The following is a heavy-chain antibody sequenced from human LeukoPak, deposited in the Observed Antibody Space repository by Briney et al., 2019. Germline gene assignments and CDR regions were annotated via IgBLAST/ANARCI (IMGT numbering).Heavy chain of an antibody. Sequence: PSETLSLTCTVSGDSISSHYWSWIRQPPGKGLEWIGYIYYSGSTNYNPSLKSRVTISVDTSKNQFSLKLSSVTAADTAVYYCARLNVDGYNYYYYYYYGMDVWGQGTTVTVSS. CDR1: GDSISSHY. J-gene: IGHJ6*02. CDR2: IYYSGST. CDR3: ARLNVDGYNYYYYYYYGMDV. V-gene: IGHV4-59*08. D-gene: IGHD5-24*01.